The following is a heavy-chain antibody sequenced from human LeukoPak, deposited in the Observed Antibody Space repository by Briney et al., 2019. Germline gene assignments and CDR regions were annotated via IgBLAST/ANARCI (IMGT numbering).Heavy chain of an antibody. V-gene: IGHV3-23*01. Sequence: GGSLRLSCAASGFTVSSNYMSWVRQAPGKGLEWVSTISGSGGSTYYADSMKGRFTISRDNSKNTLYLQMNSLRAEDTAVYYCAKGAIFGVVINGVYFDYWGQGTLVTVSS. J-gene: IGHJ4*02. CDR1: GFTVSSNY. D-gene: IGHD3-3*01. CDR3: AKGAIFGVVINGVYFDY. CDR2: ISGSGGST.